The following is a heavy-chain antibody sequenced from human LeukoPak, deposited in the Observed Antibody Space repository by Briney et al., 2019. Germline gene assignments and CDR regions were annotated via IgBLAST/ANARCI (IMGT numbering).Heavy chain of an antibody. V-gene: IGHV3-66*01. CDR1: GFTVSSNY. CDR2: IYSGGST. CDR3: AKDRVYYYDSSGYYSDY. D-gene: IGHD3-22*01. J-gene: IGHJ4*02. Sequence: PGGSLRLSCAASGFTVSSNYMSWVRQAPGKGLEWVSVIYSGGSTYYADSVKGRFTISRDNSKNTLYLQMNSLRAEDTAVYYCAKDRVYYYDSSGYYSDYWGQGTLATVSS.